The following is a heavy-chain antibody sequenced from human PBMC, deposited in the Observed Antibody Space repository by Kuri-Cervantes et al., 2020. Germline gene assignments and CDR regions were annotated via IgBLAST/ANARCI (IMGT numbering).Heavy chain of an antibody. V-gene: IGHV3-15*01. CDR3: TKRTVARFQVYFED. J-gene: IGHJ4*02. D-gene: IGHD2-15*01. CDR2: IKSRADGGAA. Sequence: GESLRISCAASGFTFSSYAMSWVRQAPGKGLEWVGRIKSRADGGAATYGTPVKDRFFISRDDSQNTLFLEMNSLKVEDTAVYYCTKRTVARFQVYFEDWGQGALVTVSS. CDR1: GFTFSSYA.